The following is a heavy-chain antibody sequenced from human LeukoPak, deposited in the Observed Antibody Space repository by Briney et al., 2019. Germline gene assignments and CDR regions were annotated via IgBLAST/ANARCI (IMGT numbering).Heavy chain of an antibody. CDR3: AKSRGYNYGLDSLNI. CDR2: IVYDGSDK. V-gene: IGHV3-30*02. D-gene: IGHD5-18*01. CDR1: GFTFSSYG. Sequence: PGGSLRLSCAASGFTFSSYGMHWVRQAPGKGLEWVAFIVYDGSDKYYTDSVKGRYTISRDNSENTLYLQMNNLRADDTAVFYCAKSRGYNYGLDSLNIWGRGTMVTVSS. J-gene: IGHJ3*02.